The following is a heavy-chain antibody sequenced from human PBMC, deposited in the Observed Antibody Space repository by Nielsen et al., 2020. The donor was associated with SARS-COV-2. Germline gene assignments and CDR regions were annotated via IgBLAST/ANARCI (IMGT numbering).Heavy chain of an antibody. J-gene: IGHJ4*02. CDR1: GYTFTYYA. D-gene: IGHD2-2*01. V-gene: IGHV1-3*04. CDR2: INSDSGNT. CDR3: ARSRGCSATSCFFDY. Sequence: ASVQVSCKASGYTFTYYAIHWVRQDPGQRLEWMGWINSDSGNTKYSQKFRGRVTITRDTSASTAYMELSGLSSEDTAVYYCARSRGCSATSCFFDYWGQGALVTVSS.